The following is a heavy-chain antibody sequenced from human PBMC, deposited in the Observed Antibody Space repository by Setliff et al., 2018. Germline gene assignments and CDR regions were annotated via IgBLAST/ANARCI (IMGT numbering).Heavy chain of an antibody. V-gene: IGHV7-4-1*02. CDR2: INANTGNP. CDR1: GHTFTTYT. D-gene: IGHD3-3*01. Sequence: ASVKVSCKAPGHTFTTYTMNWVRQAPGQGLEWMGWINANTGNPTYAQGFTGRFVFPLDTSVSTAYLQISSLKAEDTAVYYCARGSVAICGVVLSNWFDPWGQGTLVTVSS. CDR3: ARGSVAICGVVLSNWFDP. J-gene: IGHJ5*02.